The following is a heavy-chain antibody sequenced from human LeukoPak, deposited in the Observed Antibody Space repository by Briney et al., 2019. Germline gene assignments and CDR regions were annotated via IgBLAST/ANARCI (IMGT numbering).Heavy chain of an antibody. CDR2: ISSNGGRT. V-gene: IGHV3-64D*06. CDR1: GFTLSTFA. CDR3: VNLGQWLVADYYYGMDV. J-gene: IGHJ6*02. Sequence: GGSLTLSCSPSGFTLSTFAMHWVRQAPGGGLKYVAGISSNGGRTYYADSVKGRFTISRDNSENTLYLQMSSLRPEDTAVYYCVNLGQWLVADYYYGMDVWGQGTTVTVSS. D-gene: IGHD6-19*01.